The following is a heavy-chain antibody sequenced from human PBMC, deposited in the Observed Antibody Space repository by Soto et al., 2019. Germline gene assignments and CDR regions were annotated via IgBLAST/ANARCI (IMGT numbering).Heavy chain of an antibody. CDR3: AKGRIIAVAAAVDH. CDR1: GFSFGDYA. Sequence: SLRLSCAASGFSFGDYAMHWFRQVPGKGLEWVSGITWNSGHVAYADSVKGRFTISRDNAKNSLSLQMNSLRVDDTGFYYCAKGRIIAVAAAVDHWGLGTQVTVYS. J-gene: IGHJ4*02. V-gene: IGHV3-9*01. D-gene: IGHD6-19*01. CDR2: ITWNSGHV.